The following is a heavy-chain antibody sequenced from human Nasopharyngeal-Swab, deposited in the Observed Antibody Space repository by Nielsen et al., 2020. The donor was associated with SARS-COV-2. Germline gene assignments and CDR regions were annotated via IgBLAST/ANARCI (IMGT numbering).Heavy chain of an antibody. V-gene: IGHV3-7*03. Sequence: GESLKISCAASGFTFSNYWMSWVRQAPGKGLEWVAHVKQSGSAQYYVDSVKGRFTISRDNARNSLYLQMNSLRAEDTALYYCAKPLTTEGGDYWGQGTLVTVSS. CDR3: AKPLTTEGGDY. D-gene: IGHD3-3*01. J-gene: IGHJ4*02. CDR1: GFTFSNYW. CDR2: VKQSGSAQ.